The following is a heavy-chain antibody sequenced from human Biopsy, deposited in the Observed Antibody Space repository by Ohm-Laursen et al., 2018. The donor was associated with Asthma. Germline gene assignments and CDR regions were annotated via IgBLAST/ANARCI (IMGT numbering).Heavy chain of an antibody. D-gene: IGHD2-2*01. J-gene: IGHJ4*02. CDR1: GFTFDDYA. Sequence: SLRLSCAASGFTFDDYAMHWVRQAPGKGLEWVSGISRNSGSIGYADSVKGRFTISRDNAKNSLYLQMNSLRAEDTAVYYCARDGTDMNEAMPKDYWGQGTLVTVSS. V-gene: IGHV3-9*01. CDR3: ARDGTDMNEAMPKDY. CDR2: ISRNSGSI.